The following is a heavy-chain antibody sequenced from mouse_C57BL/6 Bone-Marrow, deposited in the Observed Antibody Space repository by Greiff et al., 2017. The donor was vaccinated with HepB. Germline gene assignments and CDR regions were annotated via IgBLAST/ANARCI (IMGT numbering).Heavy chain of an antibody. CDR2: IHPNSGST. CDR3: AREIYYYGSDY. V-gene: IGHV1-64*01. D-gene: IGHD1-1*01. CDR1: GYTFTSYW. J-gene: IGHJ2*01. Sequence: QVQLQQSGAELVKPGASVKLSCKASGYTFTSYWMHWVKQRPGQGLEWIGMIHPNSGSTNYNEKFKSKATLTVDKSSSTAYMQLSSLTSEDSAVYYCAREIYYYGSDYWGQGTTLTVSS.